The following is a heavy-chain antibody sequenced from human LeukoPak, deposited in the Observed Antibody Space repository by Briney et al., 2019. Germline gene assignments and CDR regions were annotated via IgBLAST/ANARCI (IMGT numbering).Heavy chain of an antibody. V-gene: IGHV4-38-2*01. D-gene: IGHD5-18*01. J-gene: IGHJ6*04. CDR2: IHPSGTT. Sequence: SETLSLTCDVSGFSISLGYYWVWIRQPAGQGLEWIGSIHPSGTTFYNSSLNSRITMTIDAPKNQFSLKLSSVTAADTAVYYCARAPRGPAMVRNYGMDVWGKGTTVTVSS. CDR1: GFSISLGYY. CDR3: ARAPRGPAMVRNYGMDV.